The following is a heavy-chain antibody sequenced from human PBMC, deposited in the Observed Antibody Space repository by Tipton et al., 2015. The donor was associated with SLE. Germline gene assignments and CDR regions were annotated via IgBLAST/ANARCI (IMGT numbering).Heavy chain of an antibody. CDR1: GGSFSSSNAY. V-gene: IGHV4-39*01. J-gene: IGHJ4*02. CDR2: VHYSGRT. Sequence: TLSLTCTVSGGSFSSSNAYWGWIRPAPGRALQWVGSVHYSGRTYSDPSLGSRLSISADRSTNQFSLRLTSLTAADTAVYYCARLTIRGTADFWGPGTLVTVSS. D-gene: IGHD1-7*01. CDR3: ARLTIRGTADF.